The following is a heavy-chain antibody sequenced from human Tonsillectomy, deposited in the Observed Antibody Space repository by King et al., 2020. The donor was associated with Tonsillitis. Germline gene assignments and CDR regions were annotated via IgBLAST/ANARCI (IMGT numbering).Heavy chain of an antibody. Sequence: VQLVESGGGLVQPGRSLRLSCAASGFTFDDYAMHWVRQAPGKGLEWVSGISWNSGRIGYADSVKGRFTISRDNGKNSLYLQMNSLRAEDTALYYCAKDGTAMGRGFDYWGQGTLVTVSS. V-gene: IGHV3-9*01. CDR3: AKDGTAMGRGFDY. CDR2: ISWNSGRI. J-gene: IGHJ4*02. CDR1: GFTFDDYA. D-gene: IGHD5-18*01.